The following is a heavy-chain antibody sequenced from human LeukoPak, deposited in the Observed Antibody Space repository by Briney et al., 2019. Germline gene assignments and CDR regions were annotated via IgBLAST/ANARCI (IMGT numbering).Heavy chain of an antibody. CDR2: ISAYNGNT. Sequence: ASVKVSCKASGGTFSSYAISWVRQAPGQGLEWMGWISAYNGNTNYAQKLQGRVTLTTDTSTSTAYMELRSLRSDDTAVYYCARESSSWYTHGYYYGMDVWGQGTTVTVSS. J-gene: IGHJ6*02. D-gene: IGHD6-13*01. CDR1: GGTFSSYA. CDR3: ARESSSWYTHGYYYGMDV. V-gene: IGHV1-18*01.